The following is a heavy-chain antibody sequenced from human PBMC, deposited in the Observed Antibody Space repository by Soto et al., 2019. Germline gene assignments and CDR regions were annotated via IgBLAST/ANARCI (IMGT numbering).Heavy chain of an antibody. V-gene: IGHV1-69*13. CDR3: ARDNSVLLALDI. CDR2: IIPIFGTA. CDR1: GGTFSSYA. D-gene: IGHD2-8*02. Sequence: SVKVSCKASGGTFSSYAISWVRQAPGQGLEWMGGIIPIFGTANYAQKFQGRVTITADESTSTAYMELSSLRSEDTAVYYCARDNSVLLALDIWGQGTMVTVSS. J-gene: IGHJ3*02.